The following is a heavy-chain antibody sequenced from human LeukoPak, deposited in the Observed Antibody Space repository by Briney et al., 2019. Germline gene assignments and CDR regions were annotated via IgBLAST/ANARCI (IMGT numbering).Heavy chain of an antibody. D-gene: IGHD6-25*01. CDR3: AKGSGTSRPYYLDY. Sequence: GGSLRLSCAASGFTFSSYGMHWVRQAPGKGLEWVAVIRYGGSNKYYADSVKGRFTISRDNSKNTLYLQMNSLRAEDTAVYYCAKGSGTSRPYYLDYWGRGTLVTVPS. V-gene: IGHV3-30*02. CDR1: GFTFSSYG. J-gene: IGHJ4*02. CDR2: IRYGGSNK.